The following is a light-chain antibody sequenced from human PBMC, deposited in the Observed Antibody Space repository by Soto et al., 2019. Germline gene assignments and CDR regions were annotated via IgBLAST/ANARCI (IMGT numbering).Light chain of an antibody. CDR3: QQYDNLPLT. V-gene: IGKV1-33*01. Sequence: DIQMTQSPSSLSASVGDRVTITCQASQDIKNYLNWYQQKSGKAPKLLIYDASDLETGVPSRFSGRGSGTEFTFTINSLQPEDIATYYCQQYDNLPLTFGGGTKVEIK. J-gene: IGKJ4*01. CDR2: DAS. CDR1: QDIKNY.